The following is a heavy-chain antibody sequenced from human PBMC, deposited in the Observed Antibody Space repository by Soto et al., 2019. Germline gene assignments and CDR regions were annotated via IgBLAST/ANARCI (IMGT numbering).Heavy chain of an antibody. CDR2: INPNSGGT. V-gene: IGHV1-2*02. J-gene: IGHJ4*02. CDR3: ASAAVTGTAGHDF. CDR1: GYTFSGFY. Sequence: GASVKVSCKASGYTFSGFYMQWVRQAPGQGLEWMGWINPNSGGTKSAEKFQGRVTMTRDTSISTAYMELSRLTSDDTAVYYCASAAVTGTAGHDFFGQGTQVTVSS. D-gene: IGHD6-19*01.